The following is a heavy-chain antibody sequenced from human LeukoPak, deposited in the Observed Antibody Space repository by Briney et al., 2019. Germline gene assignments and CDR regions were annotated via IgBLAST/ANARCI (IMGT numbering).Heavy chain of an antibody. V-gene: IGHV1-46*01. CDR1: GYTFTSYY. J-gene: IGHJ4*02. Sequence: ASVKVSCKASGYTFTSYYMHWVRQAPGQGLEWMGIINPSGGSTSYARKFQGRVTMTRDMSTSTVYMELSSLRSEDTAVYYCARDMIPSGATQGDLSEDYWGQGTLVTVSS. CDR2: INPSGGST. D-gene: IGHD1-26*01. CDR3: ARDMIPSGATQGDLSEDY.